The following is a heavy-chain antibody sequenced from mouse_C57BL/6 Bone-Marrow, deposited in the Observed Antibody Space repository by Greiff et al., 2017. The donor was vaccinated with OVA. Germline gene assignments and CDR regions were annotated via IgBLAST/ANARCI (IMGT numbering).Heavy chain of an antibody. CDR2: ISSGSSTI. J-gene: IGHJ4*01. V-gene: IGHV5-17*01. CDR3: ARPPYYGSSYLGAMDY. CDR1: GFTFSDYR. Sequence: EVKLEESGGGLVKPGGSLKLSCAASGFTFSDYRMHWVRQAPEKGLEWVAYISSGSSTIYYADTVKGRFTISRDNAKNTLFLQMTSLRSEDTAMYYCARPPYYGSSYLGAMDYWGQGTSVTVSS. D-gene: IGHD1-1*01.